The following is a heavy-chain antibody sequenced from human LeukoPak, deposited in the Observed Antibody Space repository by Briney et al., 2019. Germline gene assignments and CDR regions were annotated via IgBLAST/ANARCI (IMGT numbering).Heavy chain of an antibody. J-gene: IGHJ4*02. CDR3: ARDGSYYDLLNGLDY. Sequence: ASVKVSCKASGGTFSSYAISWVRQAPGQGLEWMGWISAYNANTDYAQKLQGRVTMTTDTSTSTAYMEMRSLRSAATAVYYCARDGSYYDLLNGLDYWGQGTLVTVSS. CDR2: ISAYNANT. V-gene: IGHV1-18*01. CDR1: GGTFSSYA. D-gene: IGHD3-9*01.